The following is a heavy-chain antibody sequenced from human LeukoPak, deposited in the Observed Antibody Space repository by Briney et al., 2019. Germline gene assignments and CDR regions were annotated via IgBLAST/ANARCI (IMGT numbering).Heavy chain of an antibody. J-gene: IGHJ4*02. Sequence: PGGSLRLSCAASGFTFSSYWMSWVRQAPGKGLEWVASIKQDGSEKYYVDSVKGRFTISRDNAKNSLYLQMNSLRAEDTAVYYCARDWLDYYFDYWGQGTLVTVSS. CDR2: IKQDGSEK. CDR1: GFTFSSYW. CDR3: ARDWLDYYFDY. D-gene: IGHD3-22*01. V-gene: IGHV3-7*03.